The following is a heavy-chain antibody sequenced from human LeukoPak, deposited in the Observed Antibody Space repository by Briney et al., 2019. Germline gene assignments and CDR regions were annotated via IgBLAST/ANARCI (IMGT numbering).Heavy chain of an antibody. Sequence: SETLSLTCTVSGGSISSYYWSWIRQPPGKGLEWIGYIYYSGSTNYNPSLKSRVTISVDTSKNQFSLKLSSVTAADTAVYYCARHPVEGQWYFDYWGQGTLVTVSS. CDR3: ARHPVEGQWYFDY. CDR1: GGSISSYY. CDR2: IYYSGST. D-gene: IGHD6-19*01. J-gene: IGHJ4*02. V-gene: IGHV4-59*08.